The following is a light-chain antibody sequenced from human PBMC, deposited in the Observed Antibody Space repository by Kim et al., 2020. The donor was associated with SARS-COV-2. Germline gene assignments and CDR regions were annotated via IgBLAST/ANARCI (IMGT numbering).Light chain of an antibody. J-gene: IGLJ1*01. Sequence: QSALTQPASVSGSPGQSITISCTGTSSDVGSYNLFSWYQQYPGKAPKLFFYEVTKRPSGVSSRFSASKSGNTAPLTISGLQSGDEADYYCCSCANSRIHYDFGAGTKVTVL. CDR3: CSCANSRIHYD. CDR1: SSDVGSYNL. CDR2: EVT. V-gene: IGLV2-23*02.